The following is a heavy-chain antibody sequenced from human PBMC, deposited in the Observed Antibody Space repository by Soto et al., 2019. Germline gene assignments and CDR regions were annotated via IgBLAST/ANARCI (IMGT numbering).Heavy chain of an antibody. Sequence: KGALASVKVSCKASGYTFTSYAMHWVRQAPGQRLEWMGWINAGNGNTKYSQKFQGRVTITRDTSASTAYMELSSLRSEDTAVYYCARAPGGSSSFVDYWGQGTLVTVSS. CDR3: ARAPGGSSSFVDY. CDR2: INAGNGNT. J-gene: IGHJ4*02. V-gene: IGHV1-3*01. CDR1: GYTFTSYA. D-gene: IGHD6-6*01.